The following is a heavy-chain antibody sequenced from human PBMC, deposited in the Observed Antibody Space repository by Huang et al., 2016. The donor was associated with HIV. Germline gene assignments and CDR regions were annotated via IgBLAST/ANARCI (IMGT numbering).Heavy chain of an antibody. J-gene: IGHJ6*03. CDR1: GDSISNHY. CDR3: ARDGRRWSRATCYLDV. D-gene: IGHD5-12*01. Sequence: QVQLQESGPGLVKPSETLSLTCSVSGDSISNHYWSWIRQSPRKGLEWISSIYHNGDTQHNPSLKSRATITGDTSKNQCSHYLSSVTTADTAVDYCARDGRRWSRATCYLDVWGKGTTVTVSS. CDR2: IYHNGDT. V-gene: IGHV4-59*11.